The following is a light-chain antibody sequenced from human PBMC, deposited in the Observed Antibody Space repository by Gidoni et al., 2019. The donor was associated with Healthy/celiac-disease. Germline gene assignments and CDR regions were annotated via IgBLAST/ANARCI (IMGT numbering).Light chain of an antibody. V-gene: IGKV3-15*01. CDR1: QSVNSN. CDR3: HQYNNWPRMYT. CDR2: GAS. Sequence: EIVTMQSPATLTVSPGERATLSCRSSQSVNSNLAWYQQKPGQAPKLLIYGASTRATGIPARFCGSGAGADVTLSISSLQSEDFAVYYCHQYNNWPRMYTFGQGTKLEIK. J-gene: IGKJ2*01.